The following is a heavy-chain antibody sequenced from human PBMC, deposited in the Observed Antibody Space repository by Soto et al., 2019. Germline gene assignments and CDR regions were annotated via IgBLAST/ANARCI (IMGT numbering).Heavy chain of an antibody. CDR2: IVPIVDTS. CDR3: MLVVARPGYPNN. Sequence: QVQLVQSGAEVRQPASSVKVSCKTSGGTFSSYAISWVRQAPGQWLEWMGGIVPIVDTSTYAQKFQGRVTSTADESTMTGNKELSSLRSNDTVVYYSMLVVARPGYPNNWGAGSLVTVSP. V-gene: IGHV1-69*12. J-gene: IGHJ4*02. D-gene: IGHD2-8*01. CDR1: GGTFSSYA.